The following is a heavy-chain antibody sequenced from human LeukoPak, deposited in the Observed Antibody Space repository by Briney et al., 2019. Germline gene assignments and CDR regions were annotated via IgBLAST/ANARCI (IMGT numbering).Heavy chain of an antibody. CDR3: ARWTRWFGESPMDV. J-gene: IGHJ6*03. CDR1: GGTFSSYA. V-gene: IGHV1-69*06. D-gene: IGHD3-10*01. Sequence: ASVKVSCKASGGTFSSYAISWVRQAPGQGLEWMGGIIPIFGTANYAQEFQGRVTITADKSTSTAYMELSSLRSEDTAVYYCARWTRWFGESPMDVWGKGTTVTVSS. CDR2: IIPIFGTA.